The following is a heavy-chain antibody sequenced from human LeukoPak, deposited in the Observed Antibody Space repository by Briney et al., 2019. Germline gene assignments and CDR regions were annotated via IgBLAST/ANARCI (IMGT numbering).Heavy chain of an antibody. J-gene: IGHJ5*02. CDR2: IYYSGST. Sequence: PSETLSLTCAVSGGSLSSYYWSWIRQPPGKGLEWIGYIYYSGSTNYNPSLKSRVTISVDTYKNQFSLKLSPETAADTAVYYCAREYCNSTSCYHWFDPWGRGPLVPVPS. V-gene: IGHV4-59*01. CDR1: GGSLSSYY. CDR3: AREYCNSTSCYHWFDP. D-gene: IGHD2-2*01.